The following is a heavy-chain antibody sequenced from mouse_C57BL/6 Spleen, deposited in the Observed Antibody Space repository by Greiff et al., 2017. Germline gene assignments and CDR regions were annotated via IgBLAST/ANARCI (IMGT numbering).Heavy chain of an antibody. J-gene: IGHJ1*03. D-gene: IGHD2-4*01. V-gene: IGHV1-54*01. CDR1: GYAFTNYL. CDR3: AREGDYDEYFDV. Sequence: VQLQQSGAELVRPGTSVKVSCKASGYAFTNYLIEWVKQRPGQGLEWIGVINPGSGGTNYNEKFKGKATLTADKSSSTAYMQLSSLTTEDSAVYFCAREGDYDEYFDVWGTGTTGTVSS. CDR2: INPGSGGT.